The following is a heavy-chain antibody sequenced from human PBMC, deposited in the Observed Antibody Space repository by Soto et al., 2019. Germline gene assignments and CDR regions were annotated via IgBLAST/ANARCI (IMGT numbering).Heavy chain of an antibody. CDR3: VGGEPPFDF. CDR2: ISAYNGNT. Sequence: ASVKVSCKASGYTFTNFGISWVRQAPGQGLEWMGWISAYNGNTNYAQNFQGRVTMTTDTSTSTAYMELRSLRSDDTAVYYCVGGEPPFDFWAQGNLVTVSS. J-gene: IGHJ4*02. CDR1: GYTFTNFG. V-gene: IGHV1-18*01. D-gene: IGHD3-10*01.